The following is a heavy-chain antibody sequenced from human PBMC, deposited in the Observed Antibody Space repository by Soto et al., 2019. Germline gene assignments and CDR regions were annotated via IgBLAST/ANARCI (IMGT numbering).Heavy chain of an antibody. CDR2: IGISGDT. J-gene: IGHJ4*02. V-gene: IGHV3-13*04. CDR3: ARGQEVGAHFFDS. D-gene: IGHD2-15*01. Sequence: GGSLRLSCEASGFTFSKFDMHWVRQPTGKGLEWVSTIGISGDTYYAVSVKGRFTIPRDNAKNSLSLQMNSLRAGDTALYFCARGQEVGAHFFDSWGQGTQVTVSS. CDR1: GFTFSKFD.